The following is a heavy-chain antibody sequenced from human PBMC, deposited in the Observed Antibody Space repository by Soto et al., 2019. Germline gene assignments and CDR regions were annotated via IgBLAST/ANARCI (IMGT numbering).Heavy chain of an antibody. J-gene: IGHJ6*02. Sequence: PGGSLRLSCAASGFTFRSYAMHWVRQAPGKGLECVAVIAYDGSNKFYGDYVKGRFTISRDNSKNTLYLQINSLRYEDTAVYYCARGDREDIAVVIGARPGEYGVDVWGQGTTVTVSS. V-gene: IGHV3-30-3*01. CDR2: IAYDGSNK. CDR3: ARGDREDIAVVIGARPGEYGVDV. D-gene: IGHD2-15*01. CDR1: GFTFRSYA.